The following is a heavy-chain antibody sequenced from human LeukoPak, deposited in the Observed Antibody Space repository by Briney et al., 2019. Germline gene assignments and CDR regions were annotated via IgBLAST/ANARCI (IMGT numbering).Heavy chain of an antibody. Sequence: PGGSLRLSCAASGFTFSSYGMSWVRQAPGKGLEWVSAISGSGGSTYYADSVKGRFTISRDNSKNTLYLQMNSLRAEDTAVYYCARVRPPYSSSWSDAFDIWGQGTMVTVSS. CDR1: GFTFSSYG. D-gene: IGHD6-13*01. V-gene: IGHV3-23*01. J-gene: IGHJ3*02. CDR2: ISGSGGST. CDR3: ARVRPPYSSSWSDAFDI.